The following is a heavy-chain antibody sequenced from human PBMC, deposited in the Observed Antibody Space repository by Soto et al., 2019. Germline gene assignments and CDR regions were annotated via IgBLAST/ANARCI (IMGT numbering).Heavy chain of an antibody. V-gene: IGHV6-1*01. J-gene: IGHJ5*01. CDR2: TYYRSKWYY. CDR3: AGGEQDSGRNFDY. D-gene: IGHD1-26*01. CDR1: GDSVSSNSAG. Sequence: TLSLTCAITGDSVSSNSAGWRWVLQSPSGGLEWLGRTYYRSKWYYEYAVSVRGRITINPDTSKYHYSLHLKSVTPEDTAVFFCAGGEQDSGRNFDYWGQGTLVAVST.